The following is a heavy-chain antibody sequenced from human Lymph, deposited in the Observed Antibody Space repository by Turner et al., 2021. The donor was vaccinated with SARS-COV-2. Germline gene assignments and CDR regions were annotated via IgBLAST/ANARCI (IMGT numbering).Heavy chain of an antibody. D-gene: IGHD5-18*01. CDR3: ARQLWLRGTFDY. J-gene: IGHJ4*02. Sequence: VQLLESGGGVVQPGRSLRLSCAASGFTSCSHGMHWVRPASGKGLEWVAAIWYDGSNKYYADSVKGRFTISRDNSKNTLYLQMNSLRAEDTAVYYGARQLWLRGTFDYWGQGTLVTVSS. V-gene: IGHV3-33*01. CDR2: IWYDGSNK. CDR1: GFTSCSHG.